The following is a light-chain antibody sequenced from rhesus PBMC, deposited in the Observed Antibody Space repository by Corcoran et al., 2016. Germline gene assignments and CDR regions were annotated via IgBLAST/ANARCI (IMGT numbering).Light chain of an antibody. Sequence: DIQMTQSPSSLSASVGDTVTITCRASQSISSWLDWYQQKPGKAPKLLSYKASRLQSGVPSRFSGSGSGTDFTLTISSLQPEDFATYYCLQYSSSPHSFGQGTKVEIK. CDR2: KAS. J-gene: IGKJ2*01. CDR1: QSISSW. CDR3: LQYSSSPHS. V-gene: IGKV1-22*01.